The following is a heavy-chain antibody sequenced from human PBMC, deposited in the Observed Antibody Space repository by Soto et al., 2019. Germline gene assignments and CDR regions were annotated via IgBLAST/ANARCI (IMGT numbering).Heavy chain of an antibody. CDR1: GGSISSGGNS. V-gene: IGHV4-30-2*01. Sequence: SETLSLTCAVSGGSISSGGNSWSWIRQPPGKGLEWIGYIYHSGSTYYNPSLKSRVTISVDRSKNQFSLKLNSMTAADTAVYYCARVPTPWGQGTLVTVSS. CDR2: IYHSGST. CDR3: ARVPTP. J-gene: IGHJ5*02.